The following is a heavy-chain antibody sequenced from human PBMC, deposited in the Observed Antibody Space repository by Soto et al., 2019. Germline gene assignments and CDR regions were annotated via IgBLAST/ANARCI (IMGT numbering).Heavy chain of an antibody. CDR1: GFTFSSYW. V-gene: IGHV3-7*01. CDR2: IKQDGSEK. CDR3: ARDRVLVWDYYGSGQGHNYFDY. J-gene: IGHJ4*02. D-gene: IGHD3-10*01. Sequence: GGSLRLSCAASGFTFSSYWMSWVRQAPGKGLEWVANIKQDGSEKYYVDSVKGRFTISRDNAKNSLYLQMNSLRAEDTAVYYCARDRVLVWDYYGSGQGHNYFDYWGQGTLVTVSS.